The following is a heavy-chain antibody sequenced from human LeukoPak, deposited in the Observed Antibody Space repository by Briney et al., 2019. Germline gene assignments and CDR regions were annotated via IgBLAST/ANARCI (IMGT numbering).Heavy chain of an antibody. V-gene: IGHV3-49*04. Sequence: PGGSLRLSCTSSGFTFGDYAMSWVRQAPGKGLEWVSFIRSKAYGGTTEYAASVKGRFTISREDSKSIAYLQINSLKTEHTAVYYCTRVSLVAASVFFDYWGQGSLVTVSS. CDR3: TRVSLVAASVFFDY. CDR1: GFTFGDYA. CDR2: IRSKAYGGTT. D-gene: IGHD2-15*01. J-gene: IGHJ4*02.